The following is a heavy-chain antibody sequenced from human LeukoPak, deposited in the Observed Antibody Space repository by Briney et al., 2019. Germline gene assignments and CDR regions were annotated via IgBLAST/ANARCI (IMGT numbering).Heavy chain of an antibody. CDR1: GFTFSGSA. V-gene: IGHV3-73*01. J-gene: IGHJ6*03. CDR2: IRSKANSYAT. Sequence: GGSLRLSCAASGFTFSGSAMHWVRQASGKGLEWVGRIRSKANSYATAYAASVKGRFTISRDDSKNTAYLQMNSLKTEDTAVYYCTREREIVATIRHYYYMDVWGKGTTVTISS. CDR3: TREREIVATIRHYYYMDV. D-gene: IGHD5-12*01.